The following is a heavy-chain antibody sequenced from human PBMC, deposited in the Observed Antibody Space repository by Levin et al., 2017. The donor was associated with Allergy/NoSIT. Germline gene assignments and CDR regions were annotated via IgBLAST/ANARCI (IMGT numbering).Heavy chain of an antibody. Sequence: GGSLRLSCAASGFSFSSYSVTWVRQAPGRGLEWVASISNSGSYTPYSDSLKGRFTISRDNAKNSLYLQMDSLRSEDTAVYYCATNKVLYPMTHYKYWGQGTLVTVTS. J-gene: IGHJ4*02. CDR1: GFSFSSYS. D-gene: IGHD4/OR15-4a*01. CDR3: ATNKVLYPMTHYKY. CDR2: ISNSGSYT. V-gene: IGHV3-21*01.